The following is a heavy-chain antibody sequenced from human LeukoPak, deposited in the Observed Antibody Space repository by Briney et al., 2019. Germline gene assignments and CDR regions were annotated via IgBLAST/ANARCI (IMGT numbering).Heavy chain of an antibody. CDR1: GFTFSSYA. V-gene: IGHV3-23*01. D-gene: IGHD2-15*01. CDR2: ISGSGGST. J-gene: IGHJ4*02. Sequence: GGSLRLSCAASGFTFSSYAMSWVRQAPGKGLEWVSAISGSGGSTYYADSVKGRFTISRDNSKNTLYLQMNSLRAEDTAVYYCAKSNNGEVLVGGFDYWGQGTLVTVSS. CDR3: AKSNNGEVLVGGFDY.